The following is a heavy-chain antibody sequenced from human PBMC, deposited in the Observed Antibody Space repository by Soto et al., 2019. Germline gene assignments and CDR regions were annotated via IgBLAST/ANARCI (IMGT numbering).Heavy chain of an antibody. D-gene: IGHD3-22*01. CDR2: IFHSGIT. J-gene: IGHJ5*01. V-gene: IGHV4-59*01. Sequence: CTISGDSFNNDYWTWLRQSTGKGLEWIGYIFHSGITDYNPSVKSRDTISIDKSKNLFSLKLTSVTAADTAVYYCARDRYFYESAGYYRTLDSWGQGILVTVSS. CDR3: ARDRYFYESAGYYRTLDS. CDR1: GDSFNNDY.